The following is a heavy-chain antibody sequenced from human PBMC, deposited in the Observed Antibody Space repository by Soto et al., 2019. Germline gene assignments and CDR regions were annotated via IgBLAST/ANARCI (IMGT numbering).Heavy chain of an antibody. CDR1: GFTFSSYD. CDR2: IGTAGDT. Sequence: EVQLVESGGGLVQPGGSLRLSCAASGFTFSSYDMHWVRQAPGRGLEWVSVIGTAGDTSYRGYVKGRFTIYREKANNSLYLQMNSLLAGDTAVYYCARGFGAFYYMDVWGKGTTVTVSS. J-gene: IGHJ6*03. D-gene: IGHD3-10*01. CDR3: ARGFGAFYYMDV. V-gene: IGHV3-13*01.